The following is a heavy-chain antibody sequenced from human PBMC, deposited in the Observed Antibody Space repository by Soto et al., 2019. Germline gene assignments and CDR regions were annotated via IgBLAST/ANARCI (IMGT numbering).Heavy chain of an antibody. J-gene: IGHJ5*02. CDR3: ARDAEKLLWFGELKNWFDP. Sequence: ASVKVSCKASGYTFTSYDINWVRQATGQGLEWMGWMNPNSGNTGYAQKFQGRVTMTRNTSISTAYMELSSLRSEDTAVYYCARDAEKLLWFGELKNWFDPWGQGTLVTVSS. CDR1: GYTFTSYD. V-gene: IGHV1-8*01. D-gene: IGHD3-10*01. CDR2: MNPNSGNT.